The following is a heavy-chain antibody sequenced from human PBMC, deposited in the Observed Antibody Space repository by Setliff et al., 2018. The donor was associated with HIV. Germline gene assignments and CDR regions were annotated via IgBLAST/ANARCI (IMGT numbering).Heavy chain of an antibody. CDR1: GFTVSDNY. Sequence: PGGSLRLSCAVSGFTVSDNYMTWVRQAPGKRLEWVALMYDGGTTHCSDSVKGRFTISRDISKNTLDLQMNSLRVDDTAVYYCAKGSGFYDYWGQGTLVTVSS. V-gene: IGHV3-53*01. CDR2: MYDGGTT. CDR3: AKGSGFYDY. D-gene: IGHD3-22*01. J-gene: IGHJ4*02.